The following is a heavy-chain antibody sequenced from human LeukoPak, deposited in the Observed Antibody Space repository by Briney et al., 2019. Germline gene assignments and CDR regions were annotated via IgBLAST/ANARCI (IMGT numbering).Heavy chain of an antibody. D-gene: IGHD3-10*01. Sequence: GGSLRLSCAASGFTLSNNDMSWVRQAPGKGLEWVSGISWNSGSIGYADSVKGRFTISRDNAKNSLYLQMNSLRAEDTALYYCAKDWVRLGGSDDAFDIWGQGTMVTVSS. CDR1: GFTLSNND. CDR3: AKDWVRLGGSDDAFDI. V-gene: IGHV3-9*01. CDR2: ISWNSGSI. J-gene: IGHJ3*02.